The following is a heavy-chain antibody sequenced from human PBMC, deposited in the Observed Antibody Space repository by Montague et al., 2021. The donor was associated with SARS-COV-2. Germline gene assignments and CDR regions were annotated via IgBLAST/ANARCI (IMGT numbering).Heavy chain of an antibody. CDR3: AGPDWLKH. CDR2: IYTSGRT. D-gene: IGHD3-9*01. J-gene: IGHJ1*01. Sequence: TLSLTCTVSGDSINSGSYYWSWIQQPAGKGLEWIGRIYTSGRTNYNPSLRGRINMSLDTSKSRFSLNLTSVTAADTAVYYCAGPDWLKHWGQGALVTVSS. CDR1: GDSINSGSYY. V-gene: IGHV4-61*02.